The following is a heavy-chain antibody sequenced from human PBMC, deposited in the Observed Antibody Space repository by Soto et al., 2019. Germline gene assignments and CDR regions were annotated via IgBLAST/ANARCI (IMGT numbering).Heavy chain of an antibody. CDR3: ASQRDGYSIDY. V-gene: IGHV4-39*01. D-gene: IGHD4-4*01. CDR1: GDSITNTTYY. CDR2: VYKSGST. Sequence: SETLSLTCSFSGDSITNTTYYWDWIRQPPGKGLEWLGSVYKSGSTYYNPSLKSRVTVSVDTAKNQFSLELDSVTAADTAVYYCASQRDGYSIDYWGQGSLVTVSS. J-gene: IGHJ4*02.